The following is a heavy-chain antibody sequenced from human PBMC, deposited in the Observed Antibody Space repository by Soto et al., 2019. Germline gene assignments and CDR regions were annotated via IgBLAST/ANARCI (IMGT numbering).Heavy chain of an antibody. D-gene: IGHD3-22*01. CDR3: AGTYDSLDY. CDR1: GFTFRNYW. Sequence: GGSLRLSCAASGFTFRNYWMYWVRQAPGKGLEWISRITGSGRTIYYADSVKGRFTISRNNAENSLYLQMNSLRVEDTALYYCAGTYDSLDYWGQGTLVTVSS. J-gene: IGHJ4*02. CDR2: ITGSGRTI. V-gene: IGHV3-21*01.